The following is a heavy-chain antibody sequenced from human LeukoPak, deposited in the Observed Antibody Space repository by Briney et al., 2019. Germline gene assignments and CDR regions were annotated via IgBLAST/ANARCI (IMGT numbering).Heavy chain of an antibody. CDR2: ITGSGGST. V-gene: IGHV3-23*01. D-gene: IGHD3-10*01. Sequence: GGSLRLSCAASGFTFSSYAMSWVRQAPGKGLEWVSGITGSGGSTYHADSVKGRFTISRDNSKNTLYLQMSSLRVEDTAVYYCAKDHFYGSGSTPDYWGLGTLVTVSS. CDR1: GFTFSSYA. CDR3: AKDHFYGSGSTPDY. J-gene: IGHJ4*02.